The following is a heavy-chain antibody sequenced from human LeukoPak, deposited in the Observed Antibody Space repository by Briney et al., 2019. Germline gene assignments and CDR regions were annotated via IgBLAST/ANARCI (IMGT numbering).Heavy chain of an antibody. V-gene: IGHV1-3*01. CDR1: GYTFTSYA. J-gene: IGHJ6*04. Sequence: ASVKVSCKASGYTFTSYAMHWVRQAPGQRLEWMGWINAGNGNTKYSQKFQGRVTITRDTSASTAYMELSSLRSEDTAVYYCARAGGDDYYYYGMDVWGKGTTVTVSS. CDR2: INAGNGNT. CDR3: ARAGGDDYYYYGMDV. D-gene: IGHD3-10*01.